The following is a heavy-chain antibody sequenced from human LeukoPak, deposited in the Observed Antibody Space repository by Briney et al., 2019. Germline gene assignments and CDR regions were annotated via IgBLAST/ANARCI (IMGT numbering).Heavy chain of an antibody. J-gene: IGHJ4*02. CDR3: VRGRLNWDYDFDY. CDR1: GGPFVGRH. CDR2: GSHAGST. D-gene: IGHD1-7*01. V-gene: IGHV4-34*01. Sequence: PSETLSLTCAVYGGPFVGRHWSWIRQSPGKGLEWLGEGSHAGSTNYNPSLKGRVSISVDTSRDQFSLKLTSVTAADTAMYYCVRGRLNWDYDFDYWGPGTLVTVSS.